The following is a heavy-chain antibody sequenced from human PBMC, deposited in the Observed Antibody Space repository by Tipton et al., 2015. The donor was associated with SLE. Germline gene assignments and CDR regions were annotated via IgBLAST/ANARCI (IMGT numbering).Heavy chain of an antibody. Sequence: TLSPTCAVYGGSFSGYYWSWIRQPPGKGLEWIGEINHSGSTNYNPSLKSRVTVSVDTSKNQFSLKLSSVTAADTAVYYCARGRKPIWFGDLGAFDIWGQGTMVTVSS. J-gene: IGHJ3*02. CDR1: GGSFSGYY. V-gene: IGHV4-34*01. CDR2: INHSGST. D-gene: IGHD3-10*01. CDR3: ARGRKPIWFGDLGAFDI.